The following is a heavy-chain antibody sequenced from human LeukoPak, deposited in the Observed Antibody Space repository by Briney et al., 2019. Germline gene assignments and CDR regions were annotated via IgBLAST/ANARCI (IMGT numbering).Heavy chain of an antibody. CDR1: EFTFYNYW. CDR2: INQDQSHK. Sequence: GGSLRLSCAASEFTFYNYWMSWVRQAPGKGLEWVANINQDQSHKYYLGSVEGRFTISRDNAKNSLYLQMDSLRAEDTAIYYCARVIGGYDTVDCWGQGSLVTVSS. CDR3: ARVIGGYDTVDC. D-gene: IGHD3-22*01. J-gene: IGHJ4*02. V-gene: IGHV3-7*01.